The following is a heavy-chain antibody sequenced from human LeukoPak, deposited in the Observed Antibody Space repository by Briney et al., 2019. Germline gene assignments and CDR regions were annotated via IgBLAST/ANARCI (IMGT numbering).Heavy chain of an antibody. CDR2: ISAYNGNT. V-gene: IGHV1-18*01. CDR1: GGAFSSHA. J-gene: IGHJ4*02. CDR3: ARVGPGEAATYVY. Sequence: ASVKVSCTASGGAFSSHAISWVRQAPGQGLEWMGWISAYNGNTNYAQKLQGRVTMTTDTSTSTAYMEPRSLRSDDTAVYYCARVGPGEAATYVYWGQGTLVTVSS. D-gene: IGHD2-15*01.